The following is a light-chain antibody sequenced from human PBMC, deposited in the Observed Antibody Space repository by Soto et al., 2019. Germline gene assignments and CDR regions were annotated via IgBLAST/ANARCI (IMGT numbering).Light chain of an antibody. J-gene: IGLJ2*01. CDR1: SSDVGAYNH. CDR3: TSYADSNNFVV. Sequence: QSVLTQPASVSGSPGQSITISCSGTSSDVGAYNHVSWYQQNPGKAPKLMIYEVSNRPSGVPDRFSGSKSGYTASLTVSGLQPEDEADYYCTSYADSNNFVVFGGGTKLTVL. CDR2: EVS. V-gene: IGLV2-8*01.